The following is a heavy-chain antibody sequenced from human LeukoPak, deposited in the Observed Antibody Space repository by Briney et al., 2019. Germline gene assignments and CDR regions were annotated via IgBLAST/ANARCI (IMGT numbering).Heavy chain of an antibody. CDR3: AKDQWSDY. V-gene: IGHV3-23*01. CDR2: ISGSGDIT. CDR1: GFTFSSYA. Sequence: GGSLRLPCAASGFTFSSYAMTWVRQAPGKGLEWVSAISGSGDITYYADSVKGRFTISRDNSKNTLYLQMDSLRVEDTAVYYCAKDQWSDYWGQGTLVTVSS. D-gene: IGHD6-19*01. J-gene: IGHJ4*02.